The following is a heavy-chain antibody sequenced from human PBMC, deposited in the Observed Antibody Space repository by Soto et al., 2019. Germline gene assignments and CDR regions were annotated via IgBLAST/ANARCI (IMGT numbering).Heavy chain of an antibody. D-gene: IGHD2-15*01. CDR2: ISGSGSTR. CDR1: GFTFSSYS. CDR3: ARSACVRGGSCYSGLFDP. Sequence: EVQLVESGGGLVQPGGSLRLSCVASGFTFSSYSMNWVRQAPGKGLEWVSYISGSGSTRYSGDSVKGRFTISRDNAKNLLYLQMNSLRDEDTAVYYCARSACVRGGSCYSGLFDPWGQGTLVTVSS. V-gene: IGHV3-48*02. J-gene: IGHJ5*02.